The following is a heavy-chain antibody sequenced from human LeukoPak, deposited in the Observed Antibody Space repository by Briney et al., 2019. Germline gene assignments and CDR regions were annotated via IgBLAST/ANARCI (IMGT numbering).Heavy chain of an antibody. CDR2: ISNDGNNK. Sequence: PGGSLRLSCAASGFIFSSYDMYWVRQAPGKGLEWVAVISNDGNNKQYADSVKGRFTISRDNSKNTLYLQMNSLRADDTAVYHCAKDGLTRFFDYWGQGTLVTVSS. J-gene: IGHJ4*02. CDR3: AKDGLTRFFDY. V-gene: IGHV3-30*18. CDR1: GFIFSSYD. D-gene: IGHD1-1*01.